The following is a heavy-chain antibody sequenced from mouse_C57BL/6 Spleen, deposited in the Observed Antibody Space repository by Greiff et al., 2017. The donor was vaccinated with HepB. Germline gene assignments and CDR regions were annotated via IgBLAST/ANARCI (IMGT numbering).Heavy chain of an antibody. CDR3: ARFYGNYGYFDV. Sequence: EVQLQQSGPGLAKPSQSLSLTCSVSGYSITSDYWNWIRKFPGNKLEYMGYISYCGSTYYHPSLKSRISITRDTSKNQYYLQLNSVTTEDTATYYCARFYGNYGYFDVWGTGTTVTVSS. CDR1: GYSITSDY. CDR2: ISYCGST. V-gene: IGHV3-8*01. J-gene: IGHJ1*03. D-gene: IGHD2-1*01.